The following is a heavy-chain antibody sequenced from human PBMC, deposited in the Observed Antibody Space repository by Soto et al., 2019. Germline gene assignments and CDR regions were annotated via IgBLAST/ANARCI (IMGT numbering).Heavy chain of an antibody. J-gene: IGHJ5*02. CDR3: ARHPDGVYFIDL. D-gene: IGHD3-10*01. V-gene: IGHV4-39*01. Sequence: PSETLSLTCTVSGASISSSTYYWGWSRQSQGKGLEWIGTIYYSGNTYYNPSLKSRVTISVDTSKNQFSLKLSSVTAADTAVYYCARHPDGVYFIDLWGQGALVTVSS. CDR1: GASISSSTYY. CDR2: IYYSGNT.